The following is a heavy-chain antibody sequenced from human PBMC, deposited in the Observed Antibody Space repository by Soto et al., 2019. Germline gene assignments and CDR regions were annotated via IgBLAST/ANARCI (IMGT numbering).Heavy chain of an antibody. CDR1: GFTVTNNY. CDR3: ATAFCTDGSGCGFDY. Sequence: GGSLRLSCAASGFTVTNNYMSWVRQAPGKGLESVSVLYSDGSTNYADSVKGRFTISRDNPKNTLYLQMNSLRVEDTALYYCATAFCTDGSGCGFDYWGQGTLVTVSS. J-gene: IGHJ4*02. CDR2: LYSDGST. D-gene: IGHD3-22*01. V-gene: IGHV3-53*01.